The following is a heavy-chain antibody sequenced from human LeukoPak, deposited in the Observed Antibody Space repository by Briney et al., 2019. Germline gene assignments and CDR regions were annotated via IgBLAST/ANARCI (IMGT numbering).Heavy chain of an antibody. V-gene: IGHV3-66*01. CDR1: GFIVSSNY. CDR3: AKSGNYYYYYMDV. Sequence: GGSLRLSCAASGFIVSSNYMRWVRQAPGKGLEWVSVIYSGGGKNYADSVKGRFTISRDNSKNTLYLQMNSLRAEDTAVYYCAKSGNYYYYYMDVWGKGTTVTISS. J-gene: IGHJ6*03. D-gene: IGHD4-23*01. CDR2: IYSGGGK.